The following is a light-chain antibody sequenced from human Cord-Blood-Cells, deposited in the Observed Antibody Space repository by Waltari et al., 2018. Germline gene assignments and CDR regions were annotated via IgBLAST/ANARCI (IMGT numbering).Light chain of an antibody. CDR3: SSYTSSSKV. CDR1: SRDVGGVNY. Sequence: QFALTQPAPVSGSPGQAITISCTGTSRDVGGVNYVTWYQQHPGKAPKLMIYDVSNRPSGVPKRFSGSKSGNTASLTISGLQAEDEADYYCSSYTSSSKVFGGGTKLTVL. CDR2: DVS. V-gene: IGLV2-14*01. J-gene: IGLJ2*01.